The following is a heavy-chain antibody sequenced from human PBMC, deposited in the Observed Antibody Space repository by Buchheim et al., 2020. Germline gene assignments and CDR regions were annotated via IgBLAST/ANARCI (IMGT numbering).Heavy chain of an antibody. CDR1: GFTFSSYA. CDR2: ISGSGGST. J-gene: IGHJ4*02. CDR3: AKYYYGSGSYYPLGYFDY. D-gene: IGHD3-10*01. Sequence: EVQLLESGGGLVQPGGSLRLSCAASGFTFSSYAVSWVRQAPGKGLEWVSAISGSGGSTYYADSVKGRFTISRDNSKNTLYLQMNSLRAEDTAVYYCAKYYYGSGSYYPLGYFDYWGQGTL. V-gene: IGHV3-23*01.